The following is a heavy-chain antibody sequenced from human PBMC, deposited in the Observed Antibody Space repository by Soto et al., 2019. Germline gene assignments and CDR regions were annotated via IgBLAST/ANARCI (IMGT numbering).Heavy chain of an antibody. J-gene: IGHJ6*03. CDR2: TYYRSKWYS. Sequence: SQTLSLTCAISGDSVSSNSAAWNWIRQSPSRDLEWLGRTYYRSKWYSNYAISVKSRVTVNPDTFKNQFSLQLNSVTPEDTAVYYCARGSWDDVSGHYYMDVWGKGTTVTVS. V-gene: IGHV6-1*01. D-gene: IGHD1-1*01. CDR1: GDSVSSNSAA. CDR3: ARGSWDDVSGHYYMDV.